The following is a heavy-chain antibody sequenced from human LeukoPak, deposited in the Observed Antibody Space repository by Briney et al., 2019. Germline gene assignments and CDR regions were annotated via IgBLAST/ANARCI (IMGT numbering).Heavy chain of an antibody. D-gene: IGHD5-18*01. CDR2: INPNSGGT. Sequence: ASVKVSCKASGYTFTGYYMHWVRQAPGQGLEWMGWINPNSGGTNYAQKLQGRVTMTTDTSTSTAYMELRSLRSDDTAVYYCARDVDTAMVTNYWGQGTLVTVSS. CDR3: ARDVDTAMVTNY. CDR1: GYTFTGYY. V-gene: IGHV1-2*02. J-gene: IGHJ4*02.